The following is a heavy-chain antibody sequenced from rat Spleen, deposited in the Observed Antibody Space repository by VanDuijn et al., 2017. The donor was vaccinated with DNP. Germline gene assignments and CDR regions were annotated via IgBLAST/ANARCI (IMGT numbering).Heavy chain of an antibody. CDR2: ISTSGEYT. V-gene: IGHV5S13*01. CDR3: ATGGPGNY. D-gene: IGHD1-4*01. CDR1: GFTFSNYG. J-gene: IGHJ2*01. Sequence: EVQLVGSEGGLVQSGRSLKLSCAASGFTFSNYGMAWVRQAPKKGLEWVAYISTSGEYTHYRDSVKGRFTISRDNAKNSQYLQMDSLRSEDTATYYCATGGPGNYWGQGVMVTVSS.